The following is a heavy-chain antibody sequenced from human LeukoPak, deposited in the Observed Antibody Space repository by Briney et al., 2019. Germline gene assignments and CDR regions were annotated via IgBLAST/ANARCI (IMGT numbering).Heavy chain of an antibody. CDR1: GFTFSGYW. J-gene: IGHJ6*04. CDR3: ARDRGFGQADV. Sequence: GGSLRLSCAASGFTFSGYWMSWLRQAPGKGLEWVANIKQDGGEKYYVDSVKGRFAISRDNAKNSLYLQMNSLRAEDTAVYYCARDRGFGQADVWGKGTTVTVSS. D-gene: IGHD3-10*01. V-gene: IGHV3-7*01. CDR2: IKQDGGEK.